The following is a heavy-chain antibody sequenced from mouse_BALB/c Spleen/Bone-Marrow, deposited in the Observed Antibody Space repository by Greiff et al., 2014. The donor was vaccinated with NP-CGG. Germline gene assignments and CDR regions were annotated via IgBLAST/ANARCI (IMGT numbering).Heavy chain of an antibody. CDR3: ARCLTGTSAMDY. V-gene: IGHV1-54*01. CDR1: GYAFNNYL. Sequence: ESGAELVRPGTSVKVSCKASGYAFNNYLIEWVKQRPGQGLEWIGVINPGSGGTKYNEKFKGKATLTADKSSSTAYMQLSSLTSDDSAVYFCARCLTGTSAMDYWGQGTSVTVSS. J-gene: IGHJ4*01. D-gene: IGHD4-1*01. CDR2: INPGSGGT.